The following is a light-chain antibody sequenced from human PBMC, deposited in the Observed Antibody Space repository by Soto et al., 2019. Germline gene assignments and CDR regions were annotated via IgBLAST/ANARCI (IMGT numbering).Light chain of an antibody. J-gene: IGKJ2*01. CDR3: MQALQTPNT. CDR2: LGS. Sequence: DIVMTQSPLSLPVTPGEPASISCRSSQSLLNSNTYNYLDWYLQKPGQSPQLLIYLGSHRASGVPDRFSGSGSGTDFTLKISRVAAEDVGVYYCMQALQTPNTFGQGTKLEIK. CDR1: QSLLNSNTYNY. V-gene: IGKV2-28*01.